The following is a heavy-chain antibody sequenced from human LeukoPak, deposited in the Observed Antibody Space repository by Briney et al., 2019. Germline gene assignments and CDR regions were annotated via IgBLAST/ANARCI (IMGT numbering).Heavy chain of an antibody. CDR2: IHYTGST. J-gene: IGHJ4*02. V-gene: IGHV4-39*07. CDR1: GDSISSSSYY. CDR3: AREVATVTSPHFDY. D-gene: IGHD4-17*01. Sequence: SETLSLTCTVSGDSISSSSYYWVWLRQPPGKGLEWIATIHYTGSTYYNPSLKSRVTISVDTSKNQFSLKLSSVTAADTAVYYCAREVATVTSPHFDYWGQGTLVTVSS.